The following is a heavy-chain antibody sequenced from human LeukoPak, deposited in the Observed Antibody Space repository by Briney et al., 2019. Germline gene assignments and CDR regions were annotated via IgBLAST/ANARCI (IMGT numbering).Heavy chain of an antibody. D-gene: IGHD3-10*01. CDR3: ARDHYYGSGRLVRYYYGMDV. J-gene: IGHJ6*02. CDR1: GSTFSSYG. CDR2: IWYDGSNK. Sequence: GGSLRLSCAASGSTFSSYGMHWVRQAPGKGLEWVAVIWYDGSNKYYADSVKGRFTISRDNSKNTLYLQMNSLRAEDTAVYYCARDHYYGSGRLVRYYYGMDVWGQGTTVTVSS. V-gene: IGHV3-33*01.